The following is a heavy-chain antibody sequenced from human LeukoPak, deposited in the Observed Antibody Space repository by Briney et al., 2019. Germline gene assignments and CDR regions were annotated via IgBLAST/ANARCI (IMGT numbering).Heavy chain of an antibody. D-gene: IGHD1-14*01. J-gene: IGHJ4*02. CDR3: ARHGTGGLFDY. V-gene: IGHV4-59*08. CDR2: IHNSGTT. CDR1: GDSISDFY. Sequence: PSETLSLTCTVSGDSISDFYCSWIRQPPGKGLEWIGYIHNSGTTNYNPSLKSRVTLSVDTSKNQFSLRLCSVTAADTAVYYCARHGTGGLFDYWGQGALVTVSS.